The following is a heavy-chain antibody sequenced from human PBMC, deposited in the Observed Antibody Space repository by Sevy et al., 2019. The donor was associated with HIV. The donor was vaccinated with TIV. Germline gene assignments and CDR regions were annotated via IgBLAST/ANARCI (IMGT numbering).Heavy chain of an antibody. D-gene: IGHD6-19*01. CDR3: AGRIAVAAFDY. CDR2: IYTSATT. CDR1: GGSFGSSSYY. J-gene: IGHJ4*02. V-gene: IGHV4-61*02. Sequence: SETLSLTCTVSGGSFGSSSYYWNWIRQPAGKGLEWIGRIYTSATTNYNPSLKSRVTMSVDTSKNQFSLKLSSVTAADTAVYYCAGRIAVAAFDYWGQGNLVTVSS.